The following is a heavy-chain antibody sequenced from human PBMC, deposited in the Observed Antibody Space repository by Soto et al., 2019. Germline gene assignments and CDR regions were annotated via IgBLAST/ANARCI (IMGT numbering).Heavy chain of an antibody. J-gene: IGHJ4*02. CDR3: ARACSSWYFDY. Sequence: GGSLRLSCAASGFTFSSYSMNWVRQAPGKGLEWVSSISSSSSYIYYADSVKGRFTISRDNAKNSLYLQMNSLRAEDTAVYYCARACSSWYFDYWGQGTLVTVSS. D-gene: IGHD6-13*01. CDR1: GFTFSSYS. CDR2: ISSSSSYI. V-gene: IGHV3-21*01.